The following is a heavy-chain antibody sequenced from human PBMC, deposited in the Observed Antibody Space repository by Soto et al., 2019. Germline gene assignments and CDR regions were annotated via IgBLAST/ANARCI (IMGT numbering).Heavy chain of an antibody. J-gene: IGHJ3*02. D-gene: IGHD6-13*01. V-gene: IGHV3-48*01. Sequence: EVQLVESGGGLVQPGGSLRLSCAASGFTFSSYSRNWVRQAPGKGREWVSYISSSSSTIYYADSVKGRFTISRDNAKNSLYLQMNSLRAEDTAVYYCARDGGDSSSWYFAFDIWGQGTMVTVSS. CDR3: ARDGGDSSSWYFAFDI. CDR2: ISSSSSTI. CDR1: GFTFSSYS.